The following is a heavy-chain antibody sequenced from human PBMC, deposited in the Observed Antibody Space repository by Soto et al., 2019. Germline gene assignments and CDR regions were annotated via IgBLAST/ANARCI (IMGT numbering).Heavy chain of an antibody. V-gene: IGHV3-13*05. J-gene: IGHJ6*02. Sequence: GALRLSSAASGFTFSSYDMVWVRQATGKGLEWVSAIGTAGDPYYPGSVKGRFTISRENAKNSLYLQMNSLRAGDTAVYYCERAVKGRRRGCMDVWGQGTTVT. D-gene: IGHD4-17*01. CDR3: ERAVKGRRRGCMDV. CDR2: IGTAGDP. CDR1: GFTFSSYD.